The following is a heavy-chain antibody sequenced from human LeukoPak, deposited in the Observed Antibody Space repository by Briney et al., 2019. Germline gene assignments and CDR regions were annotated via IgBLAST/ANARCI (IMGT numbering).Heavy chain of an antibody. J-gene: IGHJ4*02. CDR2: IRSKGDGETT. CDR1: GFTFTNAW. V-gene: IGHV3-15*01. Sequence: GGSLRLSCAASGFTFTNAWMNWVRQAPGKVLAWVGRIRSKGDGETTDYAAPVKGRFTMSRDDSKATLYLQMNYLEAEDTAVYYCTTDLGLTMIRGVIVSWGQGALVTVSS. CDR3: TTDLGLTMIRGVIVS. D-gene: IGHD3-10*01.